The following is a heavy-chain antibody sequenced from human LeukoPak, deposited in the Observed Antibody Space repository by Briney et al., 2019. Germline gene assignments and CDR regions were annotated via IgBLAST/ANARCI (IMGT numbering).Heavy chain of an antibody. Sequence: GGSLRLSCAASGFTFSSYAMSWVRQAPGKRLEWVANIKQDGSEKYYVDSVKGRFTISRDNAKNSLYLQMNSLRAEDTAVYYCARDEDYWGQGTLVTVSS. CDR3: ARDEDY. J-gene: IGHJ4*02. CDR1: GFTFSSYA. CDR2: IKQDGSEK. V-gene: IGHV3-7*01.